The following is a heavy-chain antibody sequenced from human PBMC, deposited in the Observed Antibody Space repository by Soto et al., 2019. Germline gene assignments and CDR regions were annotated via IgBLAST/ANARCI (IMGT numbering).Heavy chain of an antibody. CDR2: IMPIFGTA. J-gene: IGHJ6*02. D-gene: IGHD1-26*01. V-gene: IGHV1-69*12. Sequence: QVQLVQSGAEVKKPGASVKVSCKASGGSFKSYAISWVRQAPGQGLEWLGGIMPIFGTADYAQKFQGRVTIAAEQSTSTAYTERSSLRSEDTAVYYCANGRDPNPHVGNYYYGVDIWGQGTTVTVS. CDR1: GGSFKSYA. CDR3: ANGRDPNPHVGNYYYGVDI.